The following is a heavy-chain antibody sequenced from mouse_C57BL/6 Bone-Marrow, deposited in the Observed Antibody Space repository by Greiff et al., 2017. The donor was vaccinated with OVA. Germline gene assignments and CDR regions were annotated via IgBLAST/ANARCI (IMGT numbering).Heavy chain of an antibody. CDR3: ARPPAYYTGYYAMDY. V-gene: IGHV5-2*01. Sequence: EVQRVESGGGLVQPGESLKLSCESNEYEFPSHDMSWVRKTPEKRLELVAAINSDGGSTYYPDTMERRFIISRDNTKKTLYLQMSSLRSEDTALYYCARPPAYYTGYYAMDYWGQGTSVTVSS. CDR2: INSDGGST. J-gene: IGHJ4*01. CDR1: EYEFPSHD. D-gene: IGHD2-12*01.